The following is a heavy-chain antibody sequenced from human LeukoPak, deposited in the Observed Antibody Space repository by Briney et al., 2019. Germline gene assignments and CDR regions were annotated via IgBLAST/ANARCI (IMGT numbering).Heavy chain of an antibody. D-gene: IGHD1-26*01. CDR3: ARVGTWELQRVFDF. Sequence: PGGSLRLSCATFGFAFSDYWMTWVRQVPGKGLEWVANINREGNEKYYVDSVKGRFTISRDNAKNSVDLQMDSLRVEDMAVYYCARVGTWELQRVFDFWGQGTLVTVSS. J-gene: IGHJ4*02. CDR1: GFAFSDYW. V-gene: IGHV3-7*01. CDR2: INREGNEK.